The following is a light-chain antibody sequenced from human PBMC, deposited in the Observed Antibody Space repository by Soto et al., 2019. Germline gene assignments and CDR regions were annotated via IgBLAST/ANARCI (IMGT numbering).Light chain of an antibody. CDR3: AAWDDTLSGPV. CDR2: SNS. Sequence: QSVLTQPPSASGTPGQRVTISCSGRRSNIGTNYVYWYQQFPGTAPKLLIYSNSHRPSGVPDRFSGSKSGTSASLAISGLRADEAVDYYWAAWDDTLSGPVFGGGTKLTVL. CDR1: RSNIGTNY. V-gene: IGLV1-47*02. J-gene: IGLJ3*02.